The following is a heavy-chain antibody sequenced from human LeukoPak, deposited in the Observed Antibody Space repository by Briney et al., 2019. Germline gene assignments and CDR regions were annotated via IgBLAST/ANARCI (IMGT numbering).Heavy chain of an antibody. D-gene: IGHD3-10*01. V-gene: IGHV1-2*02. CDR2: INPNSGGT. J-gene: IGHJ5*02. CDR3: ARHRNNRLWFGELYPKNWFDP. CDR1: GYTFTGYY. Sequence: ASVRVSCKASGYTFTGYYMHWVRQAPGQGLEWMGWINPNSGGTKYAQKFQDRVTMTRDTSMNTGYMELSRLISDDTAVYYCARHRNNRLWFGELYPKNWFDPWGQGTLVTVSS.